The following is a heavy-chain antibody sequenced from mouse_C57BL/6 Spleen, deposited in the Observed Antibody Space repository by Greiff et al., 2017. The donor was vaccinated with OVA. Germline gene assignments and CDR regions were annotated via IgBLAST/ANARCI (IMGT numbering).Heavy chain of an antibody. CDR2: IYPGSGST. CDR3: AREYGNYLYYFDY. V-gene: IGHV1-55*01. J-gene: IGHJ2*01. Sequence: VQLQQPGAELVKPGASVKMSCKASGYTFTSYWITWVKQRPGQGLEWIGDIYPGSGSTNYNEKFKSKATLTVDTSSSTAYMQLSSLTSEDSAVYYCAREYGNYLYYFDYWDQGTTLTVSS. CDR1: GYTFTSYW. D-gene: IGHD2-10*02.